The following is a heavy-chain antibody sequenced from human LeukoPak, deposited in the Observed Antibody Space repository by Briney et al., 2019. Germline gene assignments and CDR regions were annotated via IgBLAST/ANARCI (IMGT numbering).Heavy chain of an antibody. J-gene: IGHJ5*02. CDR2: VNDSGGT. Sequence: SETLSLTCAVYIDSFTNYYWNWIRQTPGKGLEWIGEVNDSGGTNINPSLRSRVILDTSKNQFSLKLISVTAADTAVYYCARGQGATVPQVGKNWFDPWGQGTRVIVSS. V-gene: IGHV4-34*01. CDR3: ARGQGATVPQVGKNWFDP. CDR1: IDSFTNYY. D-gene: IGHD1-26*01.